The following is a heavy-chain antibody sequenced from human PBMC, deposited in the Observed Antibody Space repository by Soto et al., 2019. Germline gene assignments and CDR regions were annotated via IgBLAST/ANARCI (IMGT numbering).Heavy chain of an antibody. Sequence: EVPLVESGGGLVQPGGSLRLSCAASGFTLSGRSMHWVRQAPGKGLVWVSGIDNAGTDSTYADSVKGRFTSSRDNAKNMLYRQMNSLRVEDTAVYFCARGWFGPDVWGKGTTVSVSS. D-gene: IGHD3-10*01. CDR2: IDNAGTDS. V-gene: IGHV3-74*01. CDR1: GFTLSGRS. J-gene: IGHJ6*04. CDR3: ARGWFGPDV.